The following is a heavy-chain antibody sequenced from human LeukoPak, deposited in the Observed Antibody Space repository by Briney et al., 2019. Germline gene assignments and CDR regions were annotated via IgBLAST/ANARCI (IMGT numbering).Heavy chain of an antibody. V-gene: IGHV4-59*08. D-gene: IGHD3-22*01. CDR2: IHYTGST. Sequence: PSETLSLTCTVSGGSINSYYWSWIRQPPGKGLECIGYIHYTGSTNYNPSLKSRVTISVDTSKNQFSLDLSSVTAADTAVYYCVRILNYYHSSGLDYWGQGTLVTVSS. J-gene: IGHJ4*02. CDR3: VRILNYYHSSGLDY. CDR1: GGSINSYY.